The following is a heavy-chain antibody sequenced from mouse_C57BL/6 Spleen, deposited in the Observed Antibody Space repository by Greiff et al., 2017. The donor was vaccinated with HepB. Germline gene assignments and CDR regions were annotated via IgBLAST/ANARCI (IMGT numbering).Heavy chain of an antibody. J-gene: IGHJ4*01. V-gene: IGHV1-54*01. CDR1: GYAFTTYL. CDR3: ARGDYFGSSAYYAMDY. D-gene: IGHD1-1*01. CDR2: INPGSGGT. Sequence: QVQLQQSGAELVRPGTSVKVSCKASGYAFTTYLIEWVKQRPGQGLEWIGVINPGSGGTNYNEKFKGKATLTGDKSSSTGYMQLSSLTSEDSAVYDYARGDYFGSSAYYAMDYWGQGTSVTVSS.